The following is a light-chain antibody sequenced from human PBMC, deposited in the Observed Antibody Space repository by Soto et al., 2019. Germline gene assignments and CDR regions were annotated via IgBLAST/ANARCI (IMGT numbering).Light chain of an antibody. CDR3: QQGDSFPFT. Sequence: EIKITQCQSSVSAAVGKRVTITCRASQDISTWVAWYQQKPGKAPKLLISAASTLQSGVPRRFSGSGSGTDFNLIISSLQPEDFATYFCQQGDSFPFTFGGGTKVDI. CDR2: AAS. CDR1: QDISTW. V-gene: IGKV1-12*01. J-gene: IGKJ4*01.